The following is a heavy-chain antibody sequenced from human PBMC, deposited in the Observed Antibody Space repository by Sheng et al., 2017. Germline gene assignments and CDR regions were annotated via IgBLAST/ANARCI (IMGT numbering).Heavy chain of an antibody. D-gene: IGHD1-26*01. CDR2: IIPILGIA. J-gene: IGHJ4*02. Sequence: QVQLVQSGAEVKKPGSSVKVSCKASGGTFSSYTISWVRQAPGQGLEWMGRIIPILGIANYAQKFQGRVTITADKSTSTAYMELSSLRSEDTAVYYCARDGESPFLGATLDYWGQGTLVTVSS. V-gene: IGHV1-69*08. CDR3: ARDGESPFLGATLDY. CDR1: GGTFSSYT.